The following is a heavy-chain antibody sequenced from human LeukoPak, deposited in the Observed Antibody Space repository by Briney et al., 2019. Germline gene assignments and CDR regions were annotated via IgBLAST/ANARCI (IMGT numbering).Heavy chain of an antibody. CDR1: GYSFTSYW. CDR3: ARVRYYDILTGPYDAFDI. J-gene: IGHJ3*02. V-gene: IGHV5-51*01. D-gene: IGHD3-9*01. Sequence: GESLKISCKGSGYSFTSYWIGWVRQMPGKGLEWMGIIYPGDSDTRYSPSFQGQVTISADKSISTAYLQWSSLKASDTAMYYCARVRYYDILTGPYDAFDIWGQGTMVTVSS. CDR2: IYPGDSDT.